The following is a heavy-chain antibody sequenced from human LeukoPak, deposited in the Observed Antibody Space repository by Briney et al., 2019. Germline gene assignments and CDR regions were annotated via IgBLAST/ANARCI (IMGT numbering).Heavy chain of an antibody. D-gene: IGHD6-19*01. Sequence: VASVKVSCKASGYTFTSYDINWVRQATGQGLEWMGWMNPNSGNTGYAQKFQGRVTMTRNTSISTAYMELSSLRSKNTAVYYCRRGRDIAVARTRLDPCGQGTLVTLSS. CDR1: GYTFTSYD. CDR3: RRGRDIAVARTRLDP. V-gene: IGHV1-8*01. CDR2: MNPNSGNT. J-gene: IGHJ5*02.